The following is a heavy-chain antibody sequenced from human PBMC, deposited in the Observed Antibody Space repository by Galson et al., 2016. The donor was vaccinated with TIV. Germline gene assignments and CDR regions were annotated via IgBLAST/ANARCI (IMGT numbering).Heavy chain of an antibody. CDR1: GYGFVDYW. D-gene: IGHD4-17*01. V-gene: IGHV5-51*01. J-gene: IGHJ4*02. Sequence: QSGAEVKKPGESLKISCKHSGYGFVDYWIVWVRQRPGKGLEWMGIVYLGDSVTRYSPSFQGQVAISADKSINTAFLQWSSLEASDTAMYYCARRGPRYGKFDYWGQGTPVTASS. CDR3: ARRGPRYGKFDY. CDR2: VYLGDSVT.